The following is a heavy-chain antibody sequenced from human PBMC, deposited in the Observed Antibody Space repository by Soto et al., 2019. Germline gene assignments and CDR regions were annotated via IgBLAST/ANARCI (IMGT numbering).Heavy chain of an antibody. J-gene: IGHJ6*02. CDR2: INPNSGGT. D-gene: IGHD3-3*01. Sequence: ASVKVSCKASGYTFTGYYMHWVRQAPGQGLEWMGWINPNSGGTNYAQKFQGRVTMTRDTSISTAYMELSRLRSDDTAVYYCAREVSDYDFWSGRLGNYYYYYGIDVWGQGTTVTVSS. V-gene: IGHV1-2*02. CDR3: AREVSDYDFWSGRLGNYYYYYGIDV. CDR1: GYTFTGYY.